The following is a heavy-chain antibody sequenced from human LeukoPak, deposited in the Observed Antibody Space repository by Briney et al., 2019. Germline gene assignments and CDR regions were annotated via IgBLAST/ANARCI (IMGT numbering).Heavy chain of an antibody. Sequence: PSETLSLTCAVYDESLNSYYWSGVRQPPGEGLEGIGEIYESGTTKYNPSRKSRVAISMVPSKQQFSLRLSSETAADTAVYYCARGAWATRLASWGLGTPVIVSS. J-gene: IGHJ4*02. V-gene: IGHV4-34*01. D-gene: IGHD2-15*01. CDR1: DESLNSYY. CDR2: IYESGTT. CDR3: ARGAWATRLAS.